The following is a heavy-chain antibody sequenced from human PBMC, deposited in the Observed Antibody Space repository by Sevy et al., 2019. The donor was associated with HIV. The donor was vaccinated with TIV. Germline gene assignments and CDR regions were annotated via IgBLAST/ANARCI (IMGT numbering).Heavy chain of an antibody. J-gene: IGHJ4*02. V-gene: IGHV4-61*01. CDR2: VYHTGST. D-gene: IGHD3-22*01. Sequence: SETLSLTCAVSGVSVTSDTYYWSWIRQPPGKGLEWIGYVYHTGSTNYSPSFKSRVTLSIDTSKNQFSLRRFSVAAADTAMYYCAREPYFFDKSGYFWDYWGQGILVTVSS. CDR1: GVSVTSDTYY. CDR3: AREPYFFDKSGYFWDY.